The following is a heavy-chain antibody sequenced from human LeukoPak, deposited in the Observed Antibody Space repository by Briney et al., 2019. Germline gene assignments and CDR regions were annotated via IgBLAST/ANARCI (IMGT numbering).Heavy chain of an antibody. D-gene: IGHD5-18*01. Sequence: PSGTLSLTCAVSGGSISSSNWWSWVRQPPGKGLEWIGEIYHSGSTNYNPSLKSRVTISVDKSKNQFSLKLSSVTAADTAVYYCARGNVDTAMVFDDYYYYMDVWGKGTTVTVSS. CDR2: IYHSGST. CDR1: GGSISSSNW. V-gene: IGHV4-4*02. J-gene: IGHJ6*03. CDR3: ARGNVDTAMVFDDYYYYMDV.